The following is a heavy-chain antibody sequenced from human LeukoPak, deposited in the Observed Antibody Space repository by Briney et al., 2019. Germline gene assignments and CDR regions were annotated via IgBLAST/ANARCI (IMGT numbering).Heavy chain of an antibody. V-gene: IGHV4-34*01. D-gene: IGHD2-2*01. Sequence: SETLSLTCAVYGGSFSGYYWSWIRQPPGKGLEWIGEINHSGSTNYNPSLKSRVTISVDTSKNQFSLKLSPVTAADTAVYYCARARRSTIGYWGQGTLVTVSS. CDR1: GGSFSGYY. J-gene: IGHJ4*02. CDR3: ARARRSTIGY. CDR2: INHSGST.